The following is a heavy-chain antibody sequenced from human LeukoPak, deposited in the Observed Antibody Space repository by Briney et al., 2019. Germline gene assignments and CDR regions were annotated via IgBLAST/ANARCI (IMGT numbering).Heavy chain of an antibody. CDR3: ARDPYYDGPSFGAFDI. CDR2: IKKDGEEK. V-gene: IGHV3-7*01. Sequence: SGGSLRLSCAASGFTISGSVMSWVRQAPGKGLEWVANIKKDGEEKVYVDSVKGRFTISRDNAMNSLYLQMNTLRAEDTAVYYCARDPYYDGPSFGAFDIWGQGTIVTVSS. CDR1: GFTISGSV. J-gene: IGHJ3*02. D-gene: IGHD3-22*01.